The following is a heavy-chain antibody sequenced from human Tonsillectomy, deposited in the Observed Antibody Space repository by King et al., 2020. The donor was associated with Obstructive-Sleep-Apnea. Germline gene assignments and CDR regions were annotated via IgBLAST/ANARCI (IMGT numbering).Heavy chain of an antibody. CDR3: ARGTGYSYGD. Sequence: QLVQSGAEVKKPGASVKVSCKASGYTFSNHYIHWVRQAPGQGLEWMGRINPSGGSTNYAQKLQGRVTLTRDTSTSTVYMELTSLKSEDTAVYYCARGTGYSYGDWGQGTLVTVSS. CDR1: GYTFSNHY. D-gene: IGHD5-18*01. V-gene: IGHV1-46*01. J-gene: IGHJ4*02. CDR2: INPSGGST.